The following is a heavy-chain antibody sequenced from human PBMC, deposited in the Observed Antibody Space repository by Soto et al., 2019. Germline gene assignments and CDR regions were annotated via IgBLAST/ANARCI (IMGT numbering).Heavy chain of an antibody. CDR3: VKESGSYHFDY. J-gene: IGHJ4*02. D-gene: IGHD1-26*01. V-gene: IGHV3-74*01. CDR1: GFTFSSYW. Sequence: GGSLRLSCAASGFTFSSYWMHWVRQAPGKGLVWVSRINSDGSSTSYADSVKGRFTISRDNSKNTLYLQRNSLRAEDTAVYYCVKESGSYHFDYWGQGTLVTVSS. CDR2: INSDGSST.